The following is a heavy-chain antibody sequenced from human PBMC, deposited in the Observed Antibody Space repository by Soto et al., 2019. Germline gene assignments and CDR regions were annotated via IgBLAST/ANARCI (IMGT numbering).Heavy chain of an antibody. CDR2: IYPGDSDT. CDR1: GYSFTSYW. Sequence: GESLKISCKGSGYSFTSYWIGWVRQMPGKGLEWMGVIYPGDSDTRYNPSFQGQVTISADKSISTAYLRWRSLKASDTAMYYCASRKLTTDAFDFWGQGTMVTVSS. J-gene: IGHJ3*01. D-gene: IGHD1-1*01. CDR3: ASRKLTTDAFDF. V-gene: IGHV5-51*01.